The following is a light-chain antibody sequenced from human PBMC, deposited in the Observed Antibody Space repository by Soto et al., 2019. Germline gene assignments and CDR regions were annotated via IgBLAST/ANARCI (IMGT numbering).Light chain of an antibody. CDR1: SSDVGGYNY. CDR3: SSYAGSNNYV. CDR2: EVS. V-gene: IGLV2-8*01. Sequence: QSVLTPPPSASGSPGQSVTISCTGTSSDVGGYNYVSWYQQHPGKAPKLMIYEVSKRPSGVPDRFSGSKSGNTASLTVFGLQAEDEADYYCSSYAGSNNYVFGTGTKVTVL. J-gene: IGLJ1*01.